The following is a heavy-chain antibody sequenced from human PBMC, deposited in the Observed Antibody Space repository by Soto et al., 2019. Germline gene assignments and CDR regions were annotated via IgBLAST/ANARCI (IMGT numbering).Heavy chain of an antibody. V-gene: IGHV3-30*18. CDR1: GFTFSSYG. Sequence: AGGSLRLSCAASGFTFSSYGMHWVRQAPGKGLEWVAVISYDGSNKYYADSVRGRFTISRDNSKNTLYLQMNSLRAEDTAVYYCAKDRVEEYYFDYWGQGTLVTVSS. CDR3: AKDRVEEYYFDY. D-gene: IGHD3-10*01. CDR2: ISYDGSNK. J-gene: IGHJ4*02.